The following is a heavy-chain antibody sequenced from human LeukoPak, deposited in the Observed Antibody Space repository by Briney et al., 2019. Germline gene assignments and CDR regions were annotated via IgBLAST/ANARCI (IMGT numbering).Heavy chain of an antibody. V-gene: IGHV4-39*07. CDR2: IYYSGST. J-gene: IGHJ4*02. CDR3: ARVIAVAGITLLDY. CDR1: GGSISSRSYY. Sequence: SETLSLTCTVSGGSISSRSYYWGWIRQPPGKGLEWIGSIYYSGSTYYNPSLKSRVTISVDTSKNQFSLKLSSVTAADTAVYYCARVIAVAGITLLDYWGQGTLVTVSS. D-gene: IGHD6-19*01.